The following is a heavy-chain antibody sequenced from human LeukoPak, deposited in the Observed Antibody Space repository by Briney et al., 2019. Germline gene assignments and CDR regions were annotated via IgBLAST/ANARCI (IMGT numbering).Heavy chain of an antibody. CDR2: IYYSGST. J-gene: IGHJ6*02. Sequence: SETLSLTCTVSGGSISSYYWSWIRQPPGKGLEWIGYIYYSGSTNYNPSLKSRVTISVDTSKNQFSLKLSSVTAADTAVYYCARHGVGNGSGSFYGMDVWGQGTTVTVSS. V-gene: IGHV4-59*08. D-gene: IGHD3-10*01. CDR1: GGSISSYY. CDR3: ARHGVGNGSGSFYGMDV.